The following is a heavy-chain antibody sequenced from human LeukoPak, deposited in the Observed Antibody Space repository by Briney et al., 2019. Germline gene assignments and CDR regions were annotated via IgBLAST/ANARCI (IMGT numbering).Heavy chain of an antibody. CDR2: IYYSGST. V-gene: IGHV4-59*08. Sequence: SETLSLTCTVSGGSISSYYWSWIRQPPGEGLEWIGYIYYSGSTNYNPSLRSRVTISVDTSKNQFSLKLSSVTAADTAVYYCARHSSGYSEYFDYWGQGTLVTVSS. CDR1: GGSISSYY. J-gene: IGHJ4*02. D-gene: IGHD3-22*01. CDR3: ARHSSGYSEYFDY.